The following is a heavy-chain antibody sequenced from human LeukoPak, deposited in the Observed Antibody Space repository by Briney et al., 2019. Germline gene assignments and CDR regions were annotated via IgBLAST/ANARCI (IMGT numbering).Heavy chain of an antibody. CDR2: ISGSGSST. Sequence: GGSLRLSCAASGFTFSSYATDWVSQAPGKGLEWVSAISGSGSSTYYAGSVKGRFTISRDNSKNTLYLQMNSLRAEDTAVYYCAATRYYYDSSGYSNFDYWGQGTLVTVSS. CDR3: AATRYYYDSSGYSNFDY. CDR1: GFTFSSYA. D-gene: IGHD3-22*01. J-gene: IGHJ4*01. V-gene: IGHV3-23*01.